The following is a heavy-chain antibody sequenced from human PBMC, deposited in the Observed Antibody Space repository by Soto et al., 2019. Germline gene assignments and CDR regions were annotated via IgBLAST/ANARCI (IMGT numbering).Heavy chain of an antibody. V-gene: IGHV3-30*18. D-gene: IGHD6-19*01. J-gene: IGHJ6*02. CDR1: GFTFSSYG. CDR3: AKDLPGAEGGDLIAVSEGMDV. CDR2: ISYDGSNK. Sequence: PGGSLRLSCAASGFTFSSYGMHWVRQAPGKGLEWVAVISYDGSNKYYADSVKGRFTISRDNSKNTLYLQMNSLRAEDTAVYYCAKDLPGAEGGDLIAVSEGMDVWGQGTMVTVSS.